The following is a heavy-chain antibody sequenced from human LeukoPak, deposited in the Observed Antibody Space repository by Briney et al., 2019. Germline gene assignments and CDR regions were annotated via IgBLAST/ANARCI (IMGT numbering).Heavy chain of an antibody. D-gene: IGHD3-10*01. CDR3: ARDRGYPERGFDP. Sequence: GGSLRLSCAASGFTFSSYAMSWVRQAPGKGLEWVSSISSSSSYIYYADSVKGRFTISRDNAKNSLYLQMNSLRAEDTAVYYCARDRGYPERGFDPWGQGTLVTVSS. J-gene: IGHJ5*02. V-gene: IGHV3-21*01. CDR1: GFTFSSYA. CDR2: ISSSSSYI.